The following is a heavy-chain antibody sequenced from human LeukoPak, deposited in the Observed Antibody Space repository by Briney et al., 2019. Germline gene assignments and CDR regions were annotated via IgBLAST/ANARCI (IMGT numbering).Heavy chain of an antibody. CDR1: GYSFTSYW. D-gene: IGHD3-3*01. CDR2: IYPGDSDT. Sequence: PGESLKISCKGSGYSFTSYWIGWVRQMPGKGLEWMGIIYPGDSDTRYSPSFQGQVTISADKSISTAYLQWSSLKASDTAMYYCARREVTIFGVVIEGFDYWGQGTLVTVSS. J-gene: IGHJ4*02. CDR3: ARREVTIFGVVIEGFDY. V-gene: IGHV5-51*01.